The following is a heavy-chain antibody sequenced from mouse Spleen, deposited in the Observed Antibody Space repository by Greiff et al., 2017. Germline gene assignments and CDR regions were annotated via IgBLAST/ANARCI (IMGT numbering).Heavy chain of an antibody. CDR2: IDPSDSYT. Sequence: QVQLQQPGAELVMPGASVKLSCKASGYTFTSYWMHWVKQRPGQGLEWIGEIDPSDSYTNYNQKFKGKATLTVDKSSSTAYMQLSSLTSEDSAVYYCARWNGSWFAYWGQGTLVTVSA. D-gene: IGHD2-2*01. CDR3: ARWNGSWFAY. J-gene: IGHJ3*01. V-gene: IGHV1-69*01. CDR1: GYTFTSYW.